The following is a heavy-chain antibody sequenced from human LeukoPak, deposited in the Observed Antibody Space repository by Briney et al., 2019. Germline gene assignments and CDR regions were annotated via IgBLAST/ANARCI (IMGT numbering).Heavy chain of an antibody. CDR1: GFTFSSYT. V-gene: IGHV3-23*01. Sequence: GGSLRLSCAASGFTFSSYTMSWVRQAPGKGLECVSVISGSGDSTYYADSVKGRFTISRDNSKNTLYLQMNSLRAEDTAVYYCAKGRSGYYFDYWGQGTLVTVSS. D-gene: IGHD3-10*01. J-gene: IGHJ4*02. CDR2: ISGSGDST. CDR3: AKGRSGYYFDY.